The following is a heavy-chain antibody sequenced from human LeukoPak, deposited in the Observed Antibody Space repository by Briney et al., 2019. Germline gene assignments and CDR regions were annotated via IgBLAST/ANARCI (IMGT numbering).Heavy chain of an antibody. CDR2: ISYDGSNK. D-gene: IGHD3-3*01. CDR1: GFTFSSYG. CDR3: AKDQSITIFGVAPYGMDV. Sequence: GRSLRLSCAASGFTFSSYGMHWVRQAPGKGLEWVAVISYDGSNKYYADSVKGRFTISRDNSKNTLYLQMNSLRAEDAAVYYCAKDQSITIFGVAPYGMDVWGQGTTVTVSS. J-gene: IGHJ6*02. V-gene: IGHV3-30*18.